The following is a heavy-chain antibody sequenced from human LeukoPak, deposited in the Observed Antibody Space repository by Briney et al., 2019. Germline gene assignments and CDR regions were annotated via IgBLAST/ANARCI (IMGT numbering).Heavy chain of an antibody. D-gene: IGHD3-10*01. CDR2: FDPEDGET. CDR1: GYTLTELS. J-gene: IGHJ4*02. V-gene: IGHV1-24*01. Sequence: EASVKVSCKVSGYTLTELSMHWVRQAPGKGLEWMGGFDPEDGETIYAQKFQGRVTMTEDTSTDTAYMELSSLRSEDTAVYYCAKDPGYYGSGSYSPGFDYWGQGTLVTVSS. CDR3: AKDPGYYGSGSYSPGFDY.